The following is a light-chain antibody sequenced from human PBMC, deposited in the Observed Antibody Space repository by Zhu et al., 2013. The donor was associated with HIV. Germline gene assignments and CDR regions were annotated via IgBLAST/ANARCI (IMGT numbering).Light chain of an antibody. CDR2: DAS. V-gene: IGKV1-33*01. CDR3: QQANSFPVIM. Sequence: DIQMTQSPSSLSASVGDRVTITCQASQDISDHLVWYQQKPGKAPNLLINDASTLETGVPSRFSGFGSGTVFTLTITGLQPEDFATYYCQQANSFPVIMFGQGTRLEIK. J-gene: IGKJ5*01. CDR1: QDISDH.